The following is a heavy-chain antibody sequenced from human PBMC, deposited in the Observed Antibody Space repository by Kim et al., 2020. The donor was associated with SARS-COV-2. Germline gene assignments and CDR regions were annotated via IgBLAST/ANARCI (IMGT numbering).Heavy chain of an antibody. V-gene: IGHV4-39*07. CDR3: ARLDTAMVRGRFDY. CDR2: IYYSGST. Sequence: SETLSLTCTVSGGSISSSSYYWGWIRQPPGKGLEWIGSIYYSGSTYYNPSLKSRVTISVDTSKNQFSLKLSSVTAADTAVYYCARLDTAMVRGRFDYWGQGTLVTVSS. D-gene: IGHD5-18*01. J-gene: IGHJ4*02. CDR1: GGSISSSSYY.